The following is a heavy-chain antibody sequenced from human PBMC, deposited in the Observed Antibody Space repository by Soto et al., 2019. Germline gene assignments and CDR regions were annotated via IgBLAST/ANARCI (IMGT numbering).Heavy chain of an antibody. Sequence: SETLSLTCTVSGGSISSSSYYWGWIRQPPGKGLEWIGSIYYSGSTYYNPSLKSRVTISVDTSKNQFSLKLSSVTAADTAVYYCARQAGFDYGGYFDYWGQGTLVTVSS. CDR3: ARQAGFDYGGYFDY. V-gene: IGHV4-39*01. D-gene: IGHD4-17*01. CDR1: GGSISSSSYY. CDR2: IYYSGST. J-gene: IGHJ4*02.